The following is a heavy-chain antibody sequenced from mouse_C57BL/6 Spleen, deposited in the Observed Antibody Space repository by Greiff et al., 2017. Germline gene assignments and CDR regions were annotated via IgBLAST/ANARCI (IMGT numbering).Heavy chain of an antibody. J-gene: IGHJ4*01. CDR3: ARTYYSNYGDAMDY. CDR1: GYAFSSYW. Sequence: VQVVESGAELVKPGASVKISCKASGYAFSSYWMNWVKQRPGKGLEWIGQIYPGDGDTNYNGKFKGKATLTADKSSSTAYMQLSSLTSEDSAVYFCARTYYSNYGDAMDYWGQGTSVTVSS. V-gene: IGHV1-80*01. CDR2: IYPGDGDT. D-gene: IGHD2-5*01.